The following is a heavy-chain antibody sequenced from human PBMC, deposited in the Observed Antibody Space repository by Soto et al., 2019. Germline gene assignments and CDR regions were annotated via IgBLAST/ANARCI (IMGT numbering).Heavy chain of an antibody. V-gene: IGHV4-39*01. CDR1: GGSISSSSYY. CDR2: IYYSGST. J-gene: IGHJ5*02. Sequence: PSETLSLTCTVSGGSISSSSYYWGWIRQPPGKGLEWIGSIYYSGSTYYNPSLKSRVTISVDTSKNQFSLRLTSVTAADTAVYYCARLGNYYQSLDPWGPGTLVNVSS. CDR3: ARLGNYYQSLDP. D-gene: IGHD4-4*01.